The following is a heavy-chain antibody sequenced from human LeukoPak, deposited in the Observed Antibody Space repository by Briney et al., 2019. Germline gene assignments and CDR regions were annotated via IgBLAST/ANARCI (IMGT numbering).Heavy chain of an antibody. V-gene: IGHV3-53*01. CDR2: IYTDGST. CDR1: VIIVSSKY. D-gene: IGHD3-22*01. J-gene: IGHJ4*02. Sequence: PGGSLRLSCAASVIIVSSKYMSWVRQAPGKGLEWVSIIYTDGSTYYADSVEGRFTISRDSSKNTLYLQMNSLRAEDTAVYYCARVDYHETSGYYLWGQGTLVTVSS. CDR3: ARVDYHETSGYYL.